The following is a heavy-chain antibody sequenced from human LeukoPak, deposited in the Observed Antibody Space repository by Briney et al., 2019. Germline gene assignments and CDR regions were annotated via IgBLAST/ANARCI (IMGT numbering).Heavy chain of an antibody. V-gene: IGHV3-7*03. CDR1: GFTLSNYW. Sequence: PGGSLTLSCAASGFTLSNYWMSWVRQAAGNGLEWVANIKQEGSEKYYADSVKGRFTISRDNAKSSLYLQLNSLRVEDTAVYHCASTQTFDYWGQGTLVTVPS. CDR2: IKQEGSEK. J-gene: IGHJ4*02. CDR3: ASTQTFDY.